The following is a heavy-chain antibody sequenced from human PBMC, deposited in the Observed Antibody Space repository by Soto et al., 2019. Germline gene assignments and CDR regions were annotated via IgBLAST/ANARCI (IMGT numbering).Heavy chain of an antibody. V-gene: IGHV3-15*01. Sequence: PGGSLRLSCAASGFTFSNAWMSWVRQAPGKGLEWVGRIKSKTDGGTTDYAAPVKGRFTISRDDSKNTLYLQMNSLKTEDTAVYYCTTDDSSGWFGFDPWGQGTLVTVSS. CDR3: TTDDSSGWFGFDP. CDR2: IKSKTDGGTT. D-gene: IGHD6-19*01. CDR1: GFTFSNAW. J-gene: IGHJ5*02.